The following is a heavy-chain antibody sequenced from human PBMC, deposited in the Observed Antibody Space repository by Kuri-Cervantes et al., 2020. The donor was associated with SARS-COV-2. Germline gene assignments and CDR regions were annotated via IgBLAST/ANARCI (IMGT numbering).Heavy chain of an antibody. CDR2: IYYSGST. CDR3: ARGHDFWSGYTDY. CDR1: GGSISSYY. V-gene: IGHV4-59*01. D-gene: IGHD3-3*01. Sequence: GSLRLSCTVSGGSISSYYWSWIRQPPGKGLEWIVYIYYSGSTNYNPSLKSRVTISVDTSKNQFSLKLSSVTAADTVVYYCARGHDFWSGYTDYWGQGTLVTVSS. J-gene: IGHJ4*02.